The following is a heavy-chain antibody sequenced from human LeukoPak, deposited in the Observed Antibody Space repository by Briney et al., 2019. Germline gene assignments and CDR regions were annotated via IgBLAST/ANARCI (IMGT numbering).Heavy chain of an antibody. D-gene: IGHD3-9*01. Sequence: SETLSLTCTVSGGSISSSSYYWDWIRQPPGKGLEWIGSIYYSGSTYYNPSLKSRVTISVDTSKNQFSLKLSSVTAADTAVYYCARAPVGYYDILTGYYNSVPNYYFDYWGQGTLVTVSS. CDR1: GGSISSSSYY. CDR2: IYYSGST. CDR3: ARAPVGYYDILTGYYNSVPNYYFDY. J-gene: IGHJ4*02. V-gene: IGHV4-39*07.